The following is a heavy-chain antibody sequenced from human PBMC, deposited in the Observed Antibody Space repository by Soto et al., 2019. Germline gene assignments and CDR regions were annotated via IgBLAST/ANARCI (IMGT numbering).Heavy chain of an antibody. V-gene: IGHV1-18*01. CDR2: ISAYNGNT. CDR3: ARLAAAGLIGYNWFDP. J-gene: IGHJ5*02. Sequence: ASVKVSCKASGYTFTNFGISWVRQAPGQGLEWMGWISAYNGNTNYAQKLQGRVTMTTDTSTSTAYMELRSLRSDDTAVYYCARLAAAGLIGYNWFDPWGQGTLVTVSS. D-gene: IGHD6-13*01. CDR1: GYTFTNFG.